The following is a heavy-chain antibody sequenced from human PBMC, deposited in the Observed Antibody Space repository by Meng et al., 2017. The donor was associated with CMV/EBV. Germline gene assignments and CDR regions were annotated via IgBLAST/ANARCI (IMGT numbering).Heavy chain of an antibody. CDR3: ASLYGLYTAAHKRVHDY. CDR2: ISSSGSTI. CDR1: GFTFSSYE. V-gene: IGHV3-48*03. J-gene: IGHJ4*02. Sequence: GESLKISCAASGFTFSSYEMNWVRQAPGKGLEWVSYISSSGSTIYYAESVKGRFTISRDNTKNSLYLQMNSLRAEDTAVYYCASLYGLYTAAHKRVHDYWGQGTLVTVSS. D-gene: IGHD2-8*01.